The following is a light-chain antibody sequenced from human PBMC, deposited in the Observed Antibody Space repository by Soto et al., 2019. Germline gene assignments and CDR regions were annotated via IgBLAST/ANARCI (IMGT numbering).Light chain of an antibody. J-gene: IGLJ1*01. Sequence: QPASVSGSPGQSIAISCTGTSSDVGGYNYVSWYQQHPGKAPKLMIYDVSSRPSGVSNRFSGSKSGNTASLTISGLQAGDEADYYCSSYTSSTTEVFGTGTKVTVL. CDR3: SSYTSSTTEV. CDR2: DVS. CDR1: SSDVGGYNY. V-gene: IGLV2-14*03.